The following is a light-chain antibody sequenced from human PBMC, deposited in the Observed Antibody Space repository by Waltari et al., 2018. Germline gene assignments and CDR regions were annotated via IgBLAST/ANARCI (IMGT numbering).Light chain of an antibody. Sequence: DIQMTQSPSTLSASVGDRVTITCRASQSISSWLAWDQQRPGKAPKVLIYDASRLESGVPSRFSGSGSGTEFTLTISSLQPDDFATYYCQQYNSYSYTFGQGTKLEIK. J-gene: IGKJ2*01. CDR3: QQYNSYSYT. CDR1: QSISSW. V-gene: IGKV1-5*01. CDR2: DAS.